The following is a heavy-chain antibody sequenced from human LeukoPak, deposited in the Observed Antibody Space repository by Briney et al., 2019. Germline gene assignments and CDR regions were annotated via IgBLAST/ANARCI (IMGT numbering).Heavy chain of an antibody. CDR2: ISSSSSYI. D-gene: IGHD2-21*02. Sequence: GGSLRLSCAASGFTFSSYSMNWVRQAPGKGLEWVSSISSSSSYIYYADSVKGRFTSSRDNAKNSLYLQMNSLRAEDTAVYYCASRTFNCGGDCFLDYWGQGTLVTVSS. V-gene: IGHV3-21*01. J-gene: IGHJ4*02. CDR3: ASRTFNCGGDCFLDY. CDR1: GFTFSSYS.